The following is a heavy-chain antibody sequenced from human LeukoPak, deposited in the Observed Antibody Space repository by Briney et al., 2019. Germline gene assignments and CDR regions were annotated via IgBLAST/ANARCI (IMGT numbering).Heavy chain of an antibody. J-gene: IGHJ4*02. D-gene: IGHD4-17*01. Sequence: GGSLRLSCAASGFTFSSYAMSWVRQAPEEGLEWVASINEDGSVRYYVDSVKGRFTISRDNAKSSLYLQMSSLRGEDTAVYYCSRRLYGDYVDDSWGQGTLVTVSS. CDR1: GFTFSSYA. V-gene: IGHV3-7*01. CDR2: INEDGSVR. CDR3: SRRLYGDYVDDS.